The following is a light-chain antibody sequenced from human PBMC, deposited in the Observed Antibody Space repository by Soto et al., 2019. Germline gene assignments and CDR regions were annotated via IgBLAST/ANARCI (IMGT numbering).Light chain of an antibody. J-gene: IGKJ1*01. V-gene: IGKV3-20*01. Sequence: DNVMTQSPDTLSVSPGDRATLSCRASRIIGHNYLAWYQQKPGQPPRLLIYATSTRATGIPDRFSGSGSVTNFTLTIRRLEPEDFAVYYCQQFGISPWTFGQGTKVEIK. CDR2: ATS. CDR3: QQFGISPWT. CDR1: RIIGHNY.